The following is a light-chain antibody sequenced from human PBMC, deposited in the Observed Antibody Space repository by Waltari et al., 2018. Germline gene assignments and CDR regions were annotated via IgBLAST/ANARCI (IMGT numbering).Light chain of an antibody. CDR1: QSVSTSF. J-gene: IGKJ2*01. CDR3: QQYFSSPPYT. V-gene: IGKV3-20*01. Sequence: EIVLTQSPDTLSLSPGERATLSCRASQSVSTSFLAWYQQKPGQAPRLLVYGASNRATGIPDSFSGRGSGTDFTLTISRLEPEDFAVYYCQQYFSSPPYTFGQGTKLEIK. CDR2: GAS.